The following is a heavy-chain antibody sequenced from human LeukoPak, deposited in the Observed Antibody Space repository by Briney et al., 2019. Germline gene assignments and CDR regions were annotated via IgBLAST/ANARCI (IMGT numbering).Heavy chain of an antibody. D-gene: IGHD6-19*01. CDR1: GFTFDDYA. CDR2: ISWNSGSI. CDR3: AKDRAGYSSGWYRVRIDY. V-gene: IGHV3-9*01. J-gene: IGHJ4*02. Sequence: PGGSLRLSCAASGFTFDDYAMHRVRQAPGKGLEWVSGISWNSGSIGYADSVKGRFTISRDNAKNSLYLQMNSLRAEDTALYYCAKDRAGYSSGWYRVRIDYWGQGTLVTVSS.